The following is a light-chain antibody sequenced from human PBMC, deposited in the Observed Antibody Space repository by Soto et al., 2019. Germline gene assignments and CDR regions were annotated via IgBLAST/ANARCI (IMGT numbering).Light chain of an antibody. CDR1: QTVRNNY. J-gene: IGKJ4*01. V-gene: IGKV3-20*01. CDR2: DAS. Sequence: EFVLTQSPGNMSLSPGERATLSCRASQTVRNNYLAWYQQKPGQAPRVLIYDASSRATGIPDRFSGGGSGTDFTLAISRLEPEAVAVYDCEQISSYPLTFCGGTKVEIK. CDR3: EQISSYPLT.